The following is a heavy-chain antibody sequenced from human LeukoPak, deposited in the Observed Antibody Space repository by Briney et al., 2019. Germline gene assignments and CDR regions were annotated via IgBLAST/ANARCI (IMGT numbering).Heavy chain of an antibody. CDR1: GGSFSDYS. D-gene: IGHD5-18*01. J-gene: IGHJ6*03. CDR3: ARVRYSYSIHDWSRPGLGAYPTKPYYYMDV. CDR2: INHSGGA. Sequence: SETLSLTCAVYGGSFSDYSWTWIREPPGEGLQWIGVINHSGGANHNPSLMSRVIMSVDTSKNQISLPVSSVPAADTAVYYCARVRYSYSIHDWSRPGLGAYPTKPYYYMDVWGKGTTVTVS. V-gene: IGHV4-34*01.